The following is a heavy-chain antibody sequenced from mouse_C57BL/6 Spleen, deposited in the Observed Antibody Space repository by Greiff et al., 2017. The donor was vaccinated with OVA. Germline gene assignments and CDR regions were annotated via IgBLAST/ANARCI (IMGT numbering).Heavy chain of an antibody. CDR1: GYTFTSYW. V-gene: IGHV1-64*01. D-gene: IGHD1-1*01. Sequence: VQLQQPGAELVKPGASVKLSCKASGYTFTSYWMHWVKQRPGQGLEWIGMIHPNSGSTNYNEKFKSKATLTVDKSSSTAYMQLSSLTSEDSAVYYCARGTTVVATGAMDYWGQGTSVTVSS. J-gene: IGHJ4*01. CDR2: IHPNSGST. CDR3: ARGTTVVATGAMDY.